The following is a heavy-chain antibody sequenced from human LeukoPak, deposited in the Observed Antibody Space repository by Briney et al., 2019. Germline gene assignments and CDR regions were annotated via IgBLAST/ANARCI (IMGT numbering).Heavy chain of an antibody. CDR3: AKGVPDHAVAGWKYYFDY. J-gene: IGHJ4*02. V-gene: IGHV3-23*01. CDR1: GFTFSSYA. Sequence: GGSLRLSCAASGFTFSSYAMSWVCQAPGKGLEWVSAISGSGGSTYYADSVKGRFTISRDNSKNTLYLQMNSLRAEDTAVYYCAKGVPDHAVAGWKYYFDYWGQGTLVTVSS. D-gene: IGHD6-19*01. CDR2: ISGSGGST.